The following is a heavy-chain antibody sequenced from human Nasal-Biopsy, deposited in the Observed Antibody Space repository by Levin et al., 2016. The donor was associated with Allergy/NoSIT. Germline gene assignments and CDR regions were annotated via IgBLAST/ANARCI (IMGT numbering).Heavy chain of an antibody. CDR2: IIPIVGLV. CDR1: GGTFSTFG. CDR3: AKMGSGSGYYGLDV. Sequence: SVKVSCKASGGTFSTFGITWVRQAPGQGLVWMGRIIPIVGLVNYAQKFQGSVTITADMSTNTAYMELSSLRSEDTAVYYCAKMGSGSGYYGLDVWGQGTTVTVSS. V-gene: IGHV1-69*04. J-gene: IGHJ6*02. D-gene: IGHD3-10*01.